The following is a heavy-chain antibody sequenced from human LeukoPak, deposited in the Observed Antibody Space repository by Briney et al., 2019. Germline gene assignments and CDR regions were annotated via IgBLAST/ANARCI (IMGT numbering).Heavy chain of an antibody. CDR3: ARERFGDYINWFDP. Sequence: GGSLRLSCAVSGFTVDGNYIAWVRQAPGKGLEWVSVILRGGSTSYAESVKGRFTISRDTSKNTVYLQMNSLRVEDTAVYYCARERFGDYINWFDPWGEGTLVTVSS. J-gene: IGHJ5*02. D-gene: IGHD4-17*01. CDR2: ILRGGST. V-gene: IGHV3-53*01. CDR1: GFTVDGNY.